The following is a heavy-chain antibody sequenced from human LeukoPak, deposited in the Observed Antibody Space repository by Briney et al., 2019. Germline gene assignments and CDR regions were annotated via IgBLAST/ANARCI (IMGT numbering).Heavy chain of an antibody. CDR1: GGSISSSYYY. CDR2: IYYSGST. Sequence: SETLSLTCTVSGGSISSSYYYWGWIRQPPGKGLEWIGSIYYSGSTYYNPSLKSRVTISVDTSKNQFSLKLSSVTAADTAVYYCARGTYDYGDYEVAYWYFDLWGRGTLVTVSS. J-gene: IGHJ2*01. D-gene: IGHD4-17*01. V-gene: IGHV4-39*07. CDR3: ARGTYDYGDYEVAYWYFDL.